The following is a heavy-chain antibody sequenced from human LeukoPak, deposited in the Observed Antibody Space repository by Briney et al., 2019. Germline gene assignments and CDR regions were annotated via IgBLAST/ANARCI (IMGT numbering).Heavy chain of an antibody. CDR2: INPNSGVT. D-gene: IGHD5-18*01. CDR1: GYTFTGYY. V-gene: IGHV1-2*02. Sequence: GASVKVSCKASGYTFTGYYMHWVRQAPGQGLEWMGWINPNSGVTNYAQIFQGRVTMTRDTSINTAYMELSRLRSEDPAVYYCARSYSYGSRPFFDYWGQGTLVTVSS. CDR3: ARSYSYGSRPFFDY. J-gene: IGHJ4*02.